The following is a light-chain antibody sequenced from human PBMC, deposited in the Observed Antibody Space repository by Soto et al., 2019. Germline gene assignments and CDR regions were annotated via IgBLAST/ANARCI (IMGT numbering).Light chain of an antibody. CDR2: HAS. CDR1: QTVRMD. Sequence: VLIQSPATLSLSPGERATLSCRASQTVRMDLAWFQQKPGQPPTRLIYHASNRATGIPARFSGSGSGTDYTLTISSMEPEYFAVYYCQQRSTWPLLTFGGGTKVEI. V-gene: IGKV3-11*01. CDR3: QQRSTWPLLT. J-gene: IGKJ4*01.